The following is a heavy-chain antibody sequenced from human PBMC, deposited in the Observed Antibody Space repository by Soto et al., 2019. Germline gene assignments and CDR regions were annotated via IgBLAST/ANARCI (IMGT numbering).Heavy chain of an antibody. CDR1: GFTFSSYS. Sequence: EVQLVESGGGLVQPGGSLRLSCAASGFTFSSYSMNWVRQAPGKGLEWVSYISSSSSTIYYADSVKGRFTISRDNAKNPLYLQMNSLRAEDTAVYYCARHPERIAEIGWFDPWGQGNLVTVSS. J-gene: IGHJ5*02. CDR2: ISSSSSTI. V-gene: IGHV3-48*01. CDR3: ARHPERIAEIGWFDP. D-gene: IGHD6-13*01.